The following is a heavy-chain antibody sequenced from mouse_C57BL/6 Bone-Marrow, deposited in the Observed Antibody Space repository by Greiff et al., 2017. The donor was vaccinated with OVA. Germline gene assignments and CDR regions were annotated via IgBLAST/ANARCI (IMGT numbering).Heavy chain of an antibody. Sequence: QVQLQHPGAELVKPGASVKMSCKASGYTFTSYWITWVKQRPGQGLEWIGDIYPGSGSTNYNEKFKSKATLTVDTSSSTAYRQLSSLTSEDSAVYYCARGPFITTVETWFAYWGQGTLVTVAA. CDR2: IYPGSGST. CDR3: ARGPFITTVETWFAY. D-gene: IGHD1-1*01. J-gene: IGHJ3*01. CDR1: GYTFTSYW. V-gene: IGHV1-55*01.